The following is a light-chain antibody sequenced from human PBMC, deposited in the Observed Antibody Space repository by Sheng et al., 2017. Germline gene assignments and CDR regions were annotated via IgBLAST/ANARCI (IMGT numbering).Light chain of an antibody. CDR2: EVS. CDR3: QSYDSSLSGSSYL. V-gene: IGLV2-14*01. Sequence: QSALTQPASVSGSPGQSITISCTGTSSDVGAYNYVSWYQQHPGKAPKLMIFEVSNRPSGVSNRFSGSKHGNTASLTISGLQAEDEADYYCQSYDSSLSGSSYLFGTGTKVTVL. CDR1: SSDVGAYNY. J-gene: IGLJ1*01.